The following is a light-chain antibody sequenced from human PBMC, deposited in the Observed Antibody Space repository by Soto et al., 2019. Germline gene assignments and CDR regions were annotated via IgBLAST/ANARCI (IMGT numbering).Light chain of an antibody. CDR2: GAS. J-gene: IGKJ3*01. Sequence: EIVMTQSPATLSVSPGERATFSCRASQSVSSNLAWYQQKPGQAPRLLIYGASNRATGIPDRFSGSGSGTDFTLTISRLEPEDFAVYYCQQYGNSPGFTFGPGTKVDI. CDR3: QQYGNSPGFT. V-gene: IGKV3-20*01. CDR1: QSVSSN.